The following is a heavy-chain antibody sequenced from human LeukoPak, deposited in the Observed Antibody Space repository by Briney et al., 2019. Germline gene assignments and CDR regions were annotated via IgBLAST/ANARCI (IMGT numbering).Heavy chain of an antibody. CDR2: IIAANGKT. V-gene: IGHV1-3*01. CDR3: ARSKDFPFFDA. Sequence: ASVKVSCKASRDTFSSYAIYWVRQAPGQRLEWMAWIIAANGKTKYSRKFQGRVSITTDTSARTAYMELRSLGSEDTTIYYCARSKDFPFFDAWGQGTLVTVSS. J-gene: IGHJ4*02. D-gene: IGHD5/OR15-5a*01. CDR1: RDTFSSYA.